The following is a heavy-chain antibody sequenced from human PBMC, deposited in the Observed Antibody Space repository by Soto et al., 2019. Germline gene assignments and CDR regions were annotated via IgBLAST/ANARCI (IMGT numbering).Heavy chain of an antibody. CDR2: INSDGSST. J-gene: IGHJ4*02. CDR3: SRNPLDIVVGGFDY. V-gene: IGHV3-74*01. CDR1: RFTFSNYW. Sequence: HPGGSLRLSCAASRFTFSNYWMHWVRQVPGKGLVWVSHINSDGSSTTYADSVKGRFTISRDNAKNTLYLQMNSLRAEDTAVYYCSRNPLDIVVGGFDYWGQGTLVTVSS. D-gene: IGHD2-2*03.